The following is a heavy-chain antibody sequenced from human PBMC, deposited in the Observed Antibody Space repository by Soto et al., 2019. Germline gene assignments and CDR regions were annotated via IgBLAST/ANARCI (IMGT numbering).Heavy chain of an antibody. V-gene: IGHV4-59*03. CDR3: AAGTLGAVWTPLDD. Sequence: QVQLQESGPRLVEPSETPSLTCDVSGGSFSDNYWTWIRQFPGKGLEWIGYIYYSGSTNYNPSLKSRVTISVDASRSQFSLKLTSVTAADTALYYCAAGTLGAVWTPLDDWGQGTLVTVSS. D-gene: IGHD3-16*01. CDR2: IYYSGST. J-gene: IGHJ4*02. CDR1: GGSFSDNY.